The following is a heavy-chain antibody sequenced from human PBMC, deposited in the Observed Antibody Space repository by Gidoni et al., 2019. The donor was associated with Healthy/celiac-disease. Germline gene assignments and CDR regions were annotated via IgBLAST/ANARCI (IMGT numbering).Heavy chain of an antibody. CDR1: GFTFSSYS. J-gene: IGHJ4*02. D-gene: IGHD4-17*01. CDR3: AREDDYGDYTFDY. V-gene: IGHV3-21*01. CDR2: ISSSSSYI. Sequence: EVQLVESGGGLVKPGGSLRLSCAASGFTFSSYSMNWVRQAPGKGLEWVSSISSSSSYIYYADSVKGRFTISGDNAKNSLYLQMNSLRAEDTAVYYCAREDDYGDYTFDYWGQGTLVTVSS.